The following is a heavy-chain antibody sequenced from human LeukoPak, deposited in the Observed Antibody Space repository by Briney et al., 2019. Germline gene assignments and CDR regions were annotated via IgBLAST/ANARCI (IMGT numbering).Heavy chain of an antibody. CDR3: ARLHYDSRGHYWFDP. CDR1: GGSITSRSYY. V-gene: IGHV4-39*01. CDR2: IYYRATT. J-gene: IGHJ5*02. Sequence: SLSLTCTVSGGSITSRSYYWGWIREPPVKGLEWLGSIYYRATTTDNPSFKSRLAISVDTSKNQLSVKLYSVTAADTALYYCARLHYDSRGHYWFDPWGQGTLVTVSS. D-gene: IGHD3-22*01.